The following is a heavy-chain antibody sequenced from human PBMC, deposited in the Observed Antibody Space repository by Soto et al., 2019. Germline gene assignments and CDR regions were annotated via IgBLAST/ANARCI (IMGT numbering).Heavy chain of an antibody. CDR2: IKSDGSST. V-gene: IGHV3-74*01. J-gene: IGHJ4*02. CDR3: ALSHTVTTDY. CDR1: GLTFSSYW. Sequence: GGSLRLSCAASGLTFSSYWMHWVRQAPGKGLVWVSRIKSDGSSTSYADSVKGRFTISRDNVKNTLYLQMNSLRAEDTAVYYCALSHTVTTDYWGQGTLVTVSS. D-gene: IGHD4-17*01.